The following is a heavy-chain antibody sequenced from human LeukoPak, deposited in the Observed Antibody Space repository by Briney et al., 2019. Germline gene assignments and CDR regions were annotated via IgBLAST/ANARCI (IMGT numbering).Heavy chain of an antibody. CDR3: ARGGYDTYYHYYYMDV. CDR1: GFTFSSYS. Sequence: GGSLRLSCAASGFTFSSYSMNWVRQAPGKGLEWVSYISSSSSTIYYADSVKGRFTISRDNAKNSLYLQMNSLRAEDTAVYYCARGGYDTYYHYYYMDVWGKGTTVTVSS. D-gene: IGHD5-12*01. V-gene: IGHV3-48*01. J-gene: IGHJ6*03. CDR2: ISSSSSTI.